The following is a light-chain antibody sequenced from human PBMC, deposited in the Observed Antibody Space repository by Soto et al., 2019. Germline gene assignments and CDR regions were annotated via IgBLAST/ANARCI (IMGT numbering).Light chain of an antibody. J-gene: IGKJ4*01. CDR2: GAS. Sequence: DIQMTQSPSSLSASIGDRITITCRASQSISTYLNWYQQRPGKAPNLQIYGASTLHNGVPSRFSRSGSATDFTLTISSLQPEDFATYYCQQSFITPPLTFGGGTKVEIK. V-gene: IGKV1-39*01. CDR1: QSISTY. CDR3: QQSFITPPLT.